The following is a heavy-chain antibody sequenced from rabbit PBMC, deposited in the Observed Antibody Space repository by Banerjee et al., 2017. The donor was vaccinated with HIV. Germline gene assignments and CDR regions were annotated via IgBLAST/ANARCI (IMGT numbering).Heavy chain of an antibody. Sequence: QEQLEESGGDLVKPEGSLTLTCTASGFSFSSGYYMCWVRQAPGKGLEWIACIYAGSSGSTLYASWAKGRFTISKTSSTTVTLQMTSLTAADTATYFCARDLAGVIGWNFGLWGPGTLVTVS. CDR3: ARDLAGVIGWNFGL. J-gene: IGHJ4*01. V-gene: IGHV1S45*01. CDR2: IYAGSSGST. D-gene: IGHD4-1*01. CDR1: GFSFSSGYY.